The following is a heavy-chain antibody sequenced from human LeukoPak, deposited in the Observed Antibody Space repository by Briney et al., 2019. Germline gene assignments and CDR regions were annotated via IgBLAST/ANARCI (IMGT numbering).Heavy chain of an antibody. CDR1: GFTFSSYG. CDR2: IWYDGSNK. Sequence: GRSLRLSCAASGFTFSSYGMHWVRQAPGKGLEWVAVIWYDGSNKYYADSVRGRFTISRDNSKNTLYLQMNSLRAEDTAVYYCARDAGGLDYWGQGTLVTVSS. CDR3: ARDAGGLDY. V-gene: IGHV3-33*01. J-gene: IGHJ4*02.